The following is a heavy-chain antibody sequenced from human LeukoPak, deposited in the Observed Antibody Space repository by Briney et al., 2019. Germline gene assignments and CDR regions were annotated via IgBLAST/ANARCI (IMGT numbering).Heavy chain of an antibody. D-gene: IGHD6-13*01. CDR3: ARTSSWYYFDY. CDR2: IYTSGST. J-gene: IGHJ4*02. CDR1: GGPISSGSYY. V-gene: IGHV4-61*02. Sequence: SETLSLTCTVSGGPISSGSYYWSWIRQPAGKGLEWIGRIYTSGSTNYNPSLKSRVTISIDTSRNQFSLKLSSVTAADTAVYYCARTSSWYYFDYWGQGTLVTVSS.